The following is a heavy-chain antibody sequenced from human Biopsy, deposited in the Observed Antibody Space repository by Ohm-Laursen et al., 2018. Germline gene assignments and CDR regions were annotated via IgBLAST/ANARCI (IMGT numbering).Heavy chain of an antibody. CDR2: IVPILGHL. Sequence: ASVTVSCKASGGPSINYAFSWVRQAPGQGLEWVGRIVPILGHLNYAQRFQGRVSITADKSTTYVYMELSRLTSGDTAVYYCAADADGYYTEFDYWGPGTLVTVSS. J-gene: IGHJ4*02. V-gene: IGHV1-69*04. CDR3: AADADGYYTEFDY. CDR1: GGPSINYA. D-gene: IGHD3-3*01.